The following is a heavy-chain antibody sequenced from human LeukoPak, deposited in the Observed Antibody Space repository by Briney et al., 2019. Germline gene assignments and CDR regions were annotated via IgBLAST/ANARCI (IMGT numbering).Heavy chain of an antibody. CDR2: VSKDGSKQ. CDR1: GFTFTTCS. D-gene: IGHD3-10*01. CDR3: ARKNSGSTYYFDY. Sequence: GGSLRLSCSASGFTFTTCSMHWVRQAPGKGLEWVALVSKDGSKQNYADSVKGRFTISRDNSKNTLYLQMNSLRAEDTAVYFCARKNSGSTYYFDYWGQGTLVTVSS. J-gene: IGHJ4*02. V-gene: IGHV3-30*04.